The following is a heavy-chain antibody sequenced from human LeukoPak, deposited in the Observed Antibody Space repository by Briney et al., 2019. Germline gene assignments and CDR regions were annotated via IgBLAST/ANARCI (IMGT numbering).Heavy chain of an antibody. CDR2: IYYSGST. CDR3: ARGVVTAIDFDY. Sequence: PSETLSLTCSVSGGSISSSSYYWGWIRQPPGKGLEWIWYIYYSGSTNYNPSLKSRVTISVDTSKNRFSLKLSSVTAADTAVYYCARGVVTAIDFDYWGQGTLVTVSS. CDR1: GGSISSSSYY. J-gene: IGHJ4*02. V-gene: IGHV4-61*05. D-gene: IGHD2-21*02.